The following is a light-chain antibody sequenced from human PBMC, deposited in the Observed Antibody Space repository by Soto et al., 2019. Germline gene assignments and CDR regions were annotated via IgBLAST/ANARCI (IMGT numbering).Light chain of an antibody. Sequence: QSALAQPATVSGSQGQSIALSCAGTRNDVGSYNLVSWYQHHPGKAPKLMIYGGSKRPSGVSDRFSGSKSGNTASLTISGLQAEDEADYYCCSFAGNSNYVFGTGTKVTVL. CDR3: CSFAGNSNYV. V-gene: IGLV2-23*01. CDR2: GGS. CDR1: RNDVGSYNL. J-gene: IGLJ1*01.